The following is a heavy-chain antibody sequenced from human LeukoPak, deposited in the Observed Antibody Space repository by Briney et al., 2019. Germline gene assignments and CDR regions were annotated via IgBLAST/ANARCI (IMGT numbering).Heavy chain of an antibody. V-gene: IGHV3-9*01. CDR3: AKDGGFIPAAGLGFVDY. CDR1: GFTFDDFA. J-gene: IGHJ4*02. CDR2: INWNSGRI. Sequence: GGSLRLSCTASGFTFDDFAMHWVRQSPGKGLEWVAAINWNSGRIGYADSVQGRFTISRDNAKNSLYLQMNSLRTEDTAFYYCAKDGGFIPAAGLGFVDYWGRGTLVTVSS. D-gene: IGHD6-13*01.